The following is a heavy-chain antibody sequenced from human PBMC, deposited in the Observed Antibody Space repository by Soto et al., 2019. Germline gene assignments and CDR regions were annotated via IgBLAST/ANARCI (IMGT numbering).Heavy chain of an antibody. V-gene: IGHV1-69*13. D-gene: IGHD3-10*01. CDR1: GGTFSSYA. Sequence: SVKVSCKASGGTFSSYAISWVRQAPGQGLEWMGGIIPIFGTANYAQKFQGRVTITADESTSTAYMELSSLRSEDTAVYYCAGWFGELSHYYGMDVWGQGTTVTVSS. J-gene: IGHJ6*02. CDR3: AGWFGELSHYYGMDV. CDR2: IIPIFGTA.